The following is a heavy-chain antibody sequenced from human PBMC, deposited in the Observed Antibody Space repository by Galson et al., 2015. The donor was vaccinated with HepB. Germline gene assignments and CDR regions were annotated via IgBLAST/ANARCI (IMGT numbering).Heavy chain of an antibody. CDR3: AISSSWVFDY. Sequence: ETLSLTCTVSGGSISSYYWSWIRQPPGKGLEWIGYIYYSGSTNYNPSPKSRVTISVDTSKNQFSLKLSSVTAADTAVYYCAISSSWVFDYWGQGTLVTVSS. CDR1: GGSISSYY. CDR2: IYYSGST. J-gene: IGHJ4*02. V-gene: IGHV4-59*08. D-gene: IGHD6-13*01.